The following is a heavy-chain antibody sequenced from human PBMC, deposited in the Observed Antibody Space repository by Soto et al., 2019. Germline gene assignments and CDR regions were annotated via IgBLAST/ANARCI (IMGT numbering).Heavy chain of an antibody. J-gene: IGHJ6*02. CDR1: GGTFSSYA. Sequence: QVQLVQSGAEVKKPGSSVKVSCKASGGTFSSYAISWVRQAPGQGLEWMGGIIPIFGTANYAQKFQGRVTITADKSTSTAYMELSSLRSEDTAVYYCARDRREPVGLWLDRYYYYGMDVWGQGTTVTVSS. CDR2: IIPIFGTA. CDR3: ARDRREPVGLWLDRYYYYGMDV. V-gene: IGHV1-69*06. D-gene: IGHD5-18*01.